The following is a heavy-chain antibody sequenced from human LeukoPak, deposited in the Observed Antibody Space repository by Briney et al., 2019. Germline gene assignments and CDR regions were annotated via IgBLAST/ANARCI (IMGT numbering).Heavy chain of an antibody. CDR3: ASFHYDSSGNRNY. CDR1: GFTFSSYA. V-gene: IGHV3-30-3*01. D-gene: IGHD3-22*01. Sequence: PGGSLRLSCAASGFTFSSYAMHWVRQAPGKGLEWVAVISYDGSNKYYADSVKGRFTTSRDNSKNTLYLQMNSLRAEDTAVYYCASFHYDSSGNRNYWGQGTLVTVSS. CDR2: ISYDGSNK. J-gene: IGHJ4*02.